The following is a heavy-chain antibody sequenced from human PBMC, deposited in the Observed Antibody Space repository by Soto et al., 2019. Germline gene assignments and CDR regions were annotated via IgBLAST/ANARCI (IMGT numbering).Heavy chain of an antibody. CDR2: IYPGDSDT. CDR1: GYSFTSYL. Sequence: GGALKISCKGSGYSFTSYLIGWVRQIPGKGLEWMGIIYPGDSDTRYSPSFQGQVTISADKSISTAYLQWSSLKASDTAMYYCARHTAVAGPNGMDVWGQGTTVTVSS. J-gene: IGHJ6*02. V-gene: IGHV5-51*01. D-gene: IGHD6-19*01. CDR3: ARHTAVAGPNGMDV.